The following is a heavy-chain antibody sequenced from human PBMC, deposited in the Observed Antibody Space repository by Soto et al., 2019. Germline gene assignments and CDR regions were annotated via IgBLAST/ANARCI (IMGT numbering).Heavy chain of an antibody. D-gene: IGHD6-6*01. J-gene: IGHJ4*02. Sequence: ASVKVSCKASGYTFTSYAMHWVRQAPGQRLEWMGWINAGNGNTKYSQKFQGRVTITRDTSASTAYMELSSLRSEDTAVYYCARRYSSSLSTLDYWGQGTLVTVSS. CDR3: ARRYSSSLSTLDY. V-gene: IGHV1-3*01. CDR2: INAGNGNT. CDR1: GYTFTSYA.